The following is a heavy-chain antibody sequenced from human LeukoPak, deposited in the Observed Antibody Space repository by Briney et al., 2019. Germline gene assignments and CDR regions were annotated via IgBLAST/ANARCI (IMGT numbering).Heavy chain of an antibody. J-gene: IGHJ4*02. V-gene: IGHV3-48*02. CDR3: VRVRDPFCGGACFAPLDY. D-gene: IGHD2-21*02. CDR1: GFTFSSYS. CDR2: IDISGSVR. Sequence: PRGSLRLSCAASGFTFSSYSMQWVCQSPGKGLEWVSYIDISGSVRHYADSVMGRFTISRDSAKNFLYLQMNSLRDEDTAVYYCVRVRDPFCGGACFAPLDYWGQG.